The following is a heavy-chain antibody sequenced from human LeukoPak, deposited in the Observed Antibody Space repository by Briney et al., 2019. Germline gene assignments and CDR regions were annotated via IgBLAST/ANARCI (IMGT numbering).Heavy chain of an antibody. CDR3: ARGGTTVAGTFWFDP. CDR2: VYHTGSS. Sequence: SETLSLTCAVSGGSISSSNWWSWARQPPGKGLEWIGEVYHTGSSNYNPSLKSRVTISVDKSKSQFSLKLSSVTAADTAVYYRARGGTTVAGTFWFDPWGQGTLVTVSS. V-gene: IGHV4-4*02. CDR1: GGSISSSNW. D-gene: IGHD6-19*01. J-gene: IGHJ5*02.